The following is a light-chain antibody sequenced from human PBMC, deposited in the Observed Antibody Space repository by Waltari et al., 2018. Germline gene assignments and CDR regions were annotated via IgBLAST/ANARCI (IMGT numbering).Light chain of an antibody. CDR2: KDN. CDR3: QSEVNSRTYAIL. CDR1: ALAQQY. V-gene: IGLV3-25*03. Sequence: SYELTQPPSVSVSPGQTARITSSGDALAQQYAYWYQQKPGQAPMLLIYKDNERSSGIPGRFSGSSSGTTVTLTISGVHAEDEADYYCQSEVNSRTYAILCGGGTKVTVL. J-gene: IGLJ2*01.